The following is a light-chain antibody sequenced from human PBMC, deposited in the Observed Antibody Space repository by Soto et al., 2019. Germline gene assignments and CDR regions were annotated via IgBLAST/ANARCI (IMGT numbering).Light chain of an antibody. CDR2: ANN. J-gene: IGLJ2*01. V-gene: IGLV1-40*01. CDR3: QSYDIHLSASLV. Sequence: QSVLTQPPSVSGAPGQRVTISCTGSSSNFGAGYDVHWYQQLPGTAPKLLIYANNNRPSGLPDRFSGSKSGTSASLAITGLQAEDEADYYCQSYDIHLSASLVFGGGTKLTVL. CDR1: SSNFGAGYD.